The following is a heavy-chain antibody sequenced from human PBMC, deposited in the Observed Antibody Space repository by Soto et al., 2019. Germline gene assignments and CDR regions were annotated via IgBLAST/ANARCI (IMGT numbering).Heavy chain of an antibody. CDR2: ISAYNGNT. D-gene: IGHD3-22*01. J-gene: IGHJ3*02. V-gene: IGHV1-18*01. CDR1: GYTFTSYG. Sequence: ASVKVSCKASGYTFTSYGISWVRQAPGQGLEWMGWISAYNGNTNYAQKLQGRVTMTTDTSTSTAYMELRSLRSGDTAVYYCARDGYYYDSSGYSNQDAFDIWGQGTMVTVSS. CDR3: ARDGYYYDSSGYSNQDAFDI.